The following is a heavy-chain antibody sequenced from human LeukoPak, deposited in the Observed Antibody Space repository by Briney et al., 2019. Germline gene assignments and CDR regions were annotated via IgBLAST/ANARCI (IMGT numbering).Heavy chain of an antibody. CDR3: AKDSRPKVAVAGTNY. Sequence: GRSLRLSCAASGFTFSSYGMHWVRQAPGKGLEGVAVISYDGSNKYYADSVKGRFTISRDNSKNTLYLQMNSLRAEDTAVYYCAKDSRPKVAVAGTNYWGQGTLVTVSS. CDR1: GFTFSSYG. V-gene: IGHV3-30*18. D-gene: IGHD6-19*01. CDR2: ISYDGSNK. J-gene: IGHJ4*02.